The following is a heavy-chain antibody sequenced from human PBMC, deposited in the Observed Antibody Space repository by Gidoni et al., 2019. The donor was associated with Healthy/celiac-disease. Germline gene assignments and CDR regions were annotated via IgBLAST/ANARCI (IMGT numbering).Heavy chain of an antibody. CDR1: GFTFSHAW. CDR2: IKSKTEGGTK. V-gene: IGHV3-15*01. CDR3: TTDYYDSRREVNAFDI. Sequence: EVQLVESGGGLVKPGGPLRLSCAASGFTFSHAWMSWVRQAPGKGLAWVGRIKSKTEGGTKDYAAPVKGRFTISRDDSKNTLYLQMNSLKTEDTAVYYCTTDYYDSRREVNAFDIWGQGTMVTVSS. J-gene: IGHJ3*02. D-gene: IGHD3-22*01.